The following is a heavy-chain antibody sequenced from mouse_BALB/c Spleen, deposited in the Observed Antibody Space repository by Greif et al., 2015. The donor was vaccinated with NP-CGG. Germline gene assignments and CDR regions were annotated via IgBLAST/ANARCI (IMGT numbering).Heavy chain of an antibody. V-gene: IGHV1-77*01. CDR2: IYPGSGNT. Sequence: VQLQQSGAELARPGASVKLSCKASGYTFTDYYINWVKQRTGQGLEWIGEIYPGSGNTYYSEKFKGKATLTADKSSSTAYMQLSSLTSEDSAVYFCARDSRYFDVWGAGTTVTVSS. CDR3: ARDSRYFDV. J-gene: IGHJ1*01. CDR1: GYTFTDYY.